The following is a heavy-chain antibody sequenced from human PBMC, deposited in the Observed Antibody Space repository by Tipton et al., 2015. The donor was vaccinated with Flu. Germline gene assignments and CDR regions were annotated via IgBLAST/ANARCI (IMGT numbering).Heavy chain of an antibody. J-gene: IGHJ4*02. CDR3: AKVSSADINILRPFDY. D-gene: IGHD4-17*01. Sequence: RSLRLSCAASGFTFDDYAMHWVRQAPGKGLEWVSGISWNSGSIGYADSVKGRFTISRDNAKNSLYLQMNSLRAEDTALYYCAKVSSADINILRPFDYWGQGTLVTVSS. CDR1: GFTFDDYA. CDR2: ISWNSGSI. V-gene: IGHV3-9*01.